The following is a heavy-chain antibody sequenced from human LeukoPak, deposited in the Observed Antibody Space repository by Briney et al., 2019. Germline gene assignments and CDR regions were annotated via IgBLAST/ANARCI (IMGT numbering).Heavy chain of an antibody. V-gene: IGHV4-59*01. D-gene: IGHD4-11*01. CDR1: GGSISSYY. CDR2: IYYSGST. J-gene: IGHJ5*02. CDR3: ARDALTVSSSWFDP. Sequence: SETLSLTCTVSGGSISSYYWIWIRQPPGKGLDWIGYIYYSGSTNYNPSLKSRVTISVDTSKNQFSLKLSSVTAADTAVYYCARDALTVSSSWFDPWGQGTLVTVSS.